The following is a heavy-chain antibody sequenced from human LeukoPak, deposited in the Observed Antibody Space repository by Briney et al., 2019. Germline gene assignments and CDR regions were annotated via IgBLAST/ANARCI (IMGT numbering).Heavy chain of an antibody. D-gene: IGHD2-2*01. CDR1: VFTVSSNY. Sequence: PGGSLRLSCAASVFTVSSNYVRWVPQAPGKGLEWGSVIYSGGSTYYAVSAKGRFTISRDNSKNTLYLQMNSLRAEDTAVYYCARLPRYCSSTSCFSVDYWGQGTLVTVSS. CDR3: ARLPRYCSSTSCFSVDY. J-gene: IGHJ4*02. CDR2: IYSGGST. V-gene: IGHV3-53*05.